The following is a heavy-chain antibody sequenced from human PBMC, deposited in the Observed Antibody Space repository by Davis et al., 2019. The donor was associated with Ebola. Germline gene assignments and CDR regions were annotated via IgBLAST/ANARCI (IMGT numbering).Heavy chain of an antibody. Sequence: SVKVSCKASGGTSSSYAISWVRQAPGQGLEWMGGIIPILGIANYAQKFQGRVTITADESTSTAYMELSSLRSEDTAVYYCASGLVRGESYWYFDLWGRGTLVTVSS. D-gene: IGHD6-6*01. V-gene: IGHV1-69*10. CDR3: ASGLVRGESYWYFDL. CDR2: IIPILGIA. J-gene: IGHJ2*01. CDR1: GGTSSSYA.